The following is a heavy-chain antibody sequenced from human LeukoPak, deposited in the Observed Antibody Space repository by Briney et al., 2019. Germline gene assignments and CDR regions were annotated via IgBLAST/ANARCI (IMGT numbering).Heavy chain of an antibody. D-gene: IGHD3-22*01. J-gene: IGHJ2*01. CDR2: IYYLGST. Sequence: PSETLSLTCTVSGGSMNSYYWSWVRQPPGKGLEWIAYIYYLGSTSYSPSLRGRGSISVDTSKNQFSLNLNSVTAADTAIYYCARNYYDTPGEFAPHWYFDLWGRGTLVTVSS. CDR1: GGSMNSYY. CDR3: ARNYYDTPGEFAPHWYFDL. V-gene: IGHV4-59*01.